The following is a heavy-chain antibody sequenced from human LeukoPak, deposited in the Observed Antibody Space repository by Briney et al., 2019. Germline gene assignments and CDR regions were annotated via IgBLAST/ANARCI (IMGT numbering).Heavy chain of an antibody. J-gene: IGHJ4*02. Sequence: GGSLRLSCAASGFTFRNYVMSWVSQTPEKGLEWVSAITGDGRGTNHADSVKGRFTIFRDNSKNTLFLQMNSLRADDTAVYYCAKETSSGNFVTIDCWGQGALVTVSS. CDR1: GFTFRNYV. CDR2: ITGDGRGT. D-gene: IGHD1-26*01. V-gene: IGHV3-23*01. CDR3: AKETSSGNFVTIDC.